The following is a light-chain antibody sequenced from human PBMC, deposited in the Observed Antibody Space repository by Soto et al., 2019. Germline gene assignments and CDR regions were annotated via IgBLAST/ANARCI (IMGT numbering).Light chain of an antibody. V-gene: IGKV1-39*01. CDR1: QSISAY. CDR3: QQSHGIPYT. CDR2: TAS. J-gene: IGKJ2*01. Sequence: DIQMTQSPSSLSASVGDRVTITCRASQSISAYVTWYQQEPGKAPKLLIYTASSLQSGVPSRFSGSGSGTDFTLTISSLQPEDFAAYYCQQSHGIPYTFGQGTKLEIK.